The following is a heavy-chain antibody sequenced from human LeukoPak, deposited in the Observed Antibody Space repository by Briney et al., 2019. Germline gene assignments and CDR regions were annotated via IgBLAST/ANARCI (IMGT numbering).Heavy chain of an antibody. CDR2: ISSNTNYI. J-gene: IGHJ4*02. D-gene: IGHD2-15*01. CDR1: RFTFSSYA. Sequence: PGGSLRLSCAASRFTFSSYAMNWVRQAPGKGLEWVSSISSNTNYIYYADSVKGRFTISRDNAKNSLYLQMNSLRAEDTAVYYCAREAYCSGGSCSDYWGQGTLVTVSS. CDR3: AREAYCSGGSCSDY. V-gene: IGHV3-21*01.